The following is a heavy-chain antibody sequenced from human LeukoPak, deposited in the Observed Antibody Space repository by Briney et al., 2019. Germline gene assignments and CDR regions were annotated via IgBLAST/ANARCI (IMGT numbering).Heavy chain of an antibody. CDR2: INHSGST. D-gene: IGHD3-16*02. J-gene: IGHJ4*02. CDR1: GGSFSGCY. Sequence: PSETLSLTCAVYGGSFSGCYWSWIRQPPGKGLEWIGEINHSGSTNYNPSLKSRVTISVDTSKNQFSLKLSSVTAADTAVYYCARGLYYVWGSYRLDYWGQGTLVTVSS. CDR3: ARGLYYVWGSYRLDY. V-gene: IGHV4-34*01.